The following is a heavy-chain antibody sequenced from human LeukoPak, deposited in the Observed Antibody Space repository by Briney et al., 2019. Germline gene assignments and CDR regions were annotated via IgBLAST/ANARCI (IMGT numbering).Heavy chain of an antibody. CDR3: ARSSYGYSSKSKYGMDV. CDR1: GFTFSSYE. D-gene: IGHD5-18*01. J-gene: IGHJ6*02. V-gene: IGHV3-48*03. Sequence: GGSLRLSCAASGFTFSSYEMNWVRQAPGKGLEWVSYISSSGSTIYYADSVKGRFTISRDNAKNSLYLQMNSLRAEDTAVYYCARSSYGYSSKSKYGMDVWGQGTTVTVSS. CDR2: ISSSGSTI.